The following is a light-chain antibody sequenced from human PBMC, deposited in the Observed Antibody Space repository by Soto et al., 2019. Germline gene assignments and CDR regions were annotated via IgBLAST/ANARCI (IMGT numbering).Light chain of an antibody. V-gene: IGKV3D-15*01. CDR3: QQYYNWRAIT. CDR1: ESVDFH. CDR2: GAS. J-gene: IGKJ5*01. Sequence: VLTQSPATLSLSPGKRATLSCRASESVDFHLAWYQQKPGQAPRLLIYGASTRATGIPARFSGSGSGTEFTLSISRLQSEDFALYYCQQYYNWRAITFGQGTRLEIK.